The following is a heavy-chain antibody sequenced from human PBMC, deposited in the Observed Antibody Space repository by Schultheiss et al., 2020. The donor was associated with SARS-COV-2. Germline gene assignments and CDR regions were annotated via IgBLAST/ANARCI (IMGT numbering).Heavy chain of an antibody. CDR3: ARGVDYYDSSGYFQGWFDP. CDR1: GFTFSSYA. CDR2: ISSSGRTI. D-gene: IGHD3-22*01. J-gene: IGHJ5*02. V-gene: IGHV3-48*04. Sequence: GESLKISCAASGFTFSSYAMSWVRQAPGKGLEWVSHISSSGRTIYYADSVKGRFTISRDNAKNSLYLQMNSLRAEDTAVYYCARGVDYYDSSGYFQGWFDPWGQGTLVTVSS.